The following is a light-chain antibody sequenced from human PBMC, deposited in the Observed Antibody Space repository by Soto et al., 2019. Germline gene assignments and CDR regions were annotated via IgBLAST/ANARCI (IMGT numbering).Light chain of an antibody. CDR3: CSYTTSNTRQIV. V-gene: IGLV2-14*01. CDR1: SSDVGGYNY. J-gene: IGLJ1*01. CDR2: DVS. Sequence: CALTQPASVSGSTGQSITISCTGTSSDVGGYNYVSWYQQHPGKAPKFMIYDVSNRLSGVSNRFSGSKSGNTASLTISGLQAEDEADYYCCSYTTSNTRQIVFGTGTKVTVL.